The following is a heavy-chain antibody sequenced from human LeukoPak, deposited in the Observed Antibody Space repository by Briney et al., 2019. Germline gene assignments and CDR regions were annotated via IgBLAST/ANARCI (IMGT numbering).Heavy chain of an antibody. V-gene: IGHV3-48*03. J-gene: IGHJ6*02. CDR2: ISSSGSTI. CDR1: GFTFSSYE. CDR3: ARELYYGMDV. Sequence: PGGFLRLSCAASGFTFSSYEMNWVRQAPGKELEWVSYISSSGSTIYYADSVKGRFTISRDNAKNSLYLQMNSLRAEDTAVYYRARELYYGMDVWGQGTTVTVSS.